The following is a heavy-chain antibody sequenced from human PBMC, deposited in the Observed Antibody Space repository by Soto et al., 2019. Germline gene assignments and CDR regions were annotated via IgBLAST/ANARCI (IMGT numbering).Heavy chain of an antibody. J-gene: IGHJ4*02. CDR3: ASIAAHGTTPFDF. CDR1: GGSLGSSSYY. CDR2: IYYSGNT. D-gene: IGHD1-1*01. V-gene: IGHV4-39*01. Sequence: SETLSLTCTVSGGSLGSSSYYWGWIRQSPGKGLEWIGNIYYSGNTFYNPSLKSRVTISADTSKNQFYLHLSSVTAADTAIFYCASIAAHGTTPFDFWGQGTLVTVSS.